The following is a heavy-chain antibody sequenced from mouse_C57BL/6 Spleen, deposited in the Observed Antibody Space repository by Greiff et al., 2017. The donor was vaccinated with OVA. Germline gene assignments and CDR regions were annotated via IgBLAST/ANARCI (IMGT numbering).Heavy chain of an antibody. CDR1: GYTFTSYW. J-gene: IGHJ2*01. CDR2: INPSSGYT. V-gene: IGHV1-7*01. D-gene: IGHD1-1*01. CDR3: ARRDYYGSSDY. Sequence: VQLQQPGAELVRPGSSVKLSCKASGYTFTSYWMHWVKQRPGQGLEWIGYINPSSGYTKYNQKFKDKATLTADKSSSTAYMQLSSLTYEDSAVYYCARRDYYGSSDYWGQGTTLTVSS.